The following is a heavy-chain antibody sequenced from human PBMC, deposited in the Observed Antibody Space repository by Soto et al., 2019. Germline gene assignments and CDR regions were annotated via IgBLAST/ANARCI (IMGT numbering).Heavy chain of an antibody. D-gene: IGHD2-15*01. Sequence: EVQLVESGGGLVKPGGSLRLSCAASGFTFSSYSMNWVRQAPGKGLEWVSSISSSSSYIYYADSVKGRFTISRDNAKNSLYLQMNSLRAEDTAVYYCAKEGHCSGGSCYGRYYYYGMDVWGQGTTVTVSS. CDR3: AKEGHCSGGSCYGRYYYYGMDV. V-gene: IGHV3-21*01. J-gene: IGHJ6*02. CDR2: ISSSSSYI. CDR1: GFTFSSYS.